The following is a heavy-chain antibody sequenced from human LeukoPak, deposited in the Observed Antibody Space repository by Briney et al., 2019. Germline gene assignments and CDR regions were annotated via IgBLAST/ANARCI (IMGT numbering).Heavy chain of an antibody. CDR1: GFTFSHSA. CDR2: ITGSGDST. CDR3: AKTTRGATASDY. V-gene: IGHV3-23*01. Sequence: PGGSLRLSCAASGFTFSHSAMTWVRQAPGKGLGWVSLITGSGDSTYHADSVKGRFTISRDNSKGTLFLQMNSLRVDDTAVYYCAKTTRGATASDYWGRGTLVTVSS. D-gene: IGHD1-1*01. J-gene: IGHJ4*02.